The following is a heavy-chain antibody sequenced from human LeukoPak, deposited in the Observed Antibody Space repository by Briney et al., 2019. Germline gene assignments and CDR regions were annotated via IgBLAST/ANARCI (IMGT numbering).Heavy chain of an antibody. CDR1: GFSFSSYT. Sequence: GGPLRLSCAASGFSFSSYTMNWVRQAPGKGLEWVSSISSSSSYIYYADSVKGRLTISRDNAKNSLYLQMNSLRAEDTAVYYCARDPTPRYCSGGSCYTHYGMDVWGQGTTVTVSS. V-gene: IGHV3-21*01. J-gene: IGHJ6*02. CDR2: ISSSSSYI. D-gene: IGHD2-15*01. CDR3: ARDPTPRYCSGGSCYTHYGMDV.